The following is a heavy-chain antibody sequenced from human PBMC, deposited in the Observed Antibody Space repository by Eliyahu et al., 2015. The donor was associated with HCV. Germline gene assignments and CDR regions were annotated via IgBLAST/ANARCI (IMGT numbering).Heavy chain of an antibody. CDR2: MKYTGTT. J-gene: IGHJ3*02. D-gene: IGHD3-10*01. V-gene: IGHV4-39*01. Sequence: QLQLLRSGPGLVKPSETLSLTCTVSDAXISSDTXFWGWIRQSPGKGLEWIGSMKYTGTTYLNPSLRSRVTISVDTSKNQFSLGLNSVTAADTAVYYCARQRAWFGEWAFDIWGQGTMVTVSS. CDR3: ARQRAWFGEWAFDI. CDR1: DAXISSDTXF.